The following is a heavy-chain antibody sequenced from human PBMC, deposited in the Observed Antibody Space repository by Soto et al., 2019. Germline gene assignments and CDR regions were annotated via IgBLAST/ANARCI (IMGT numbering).Heavy chain of an antibody. Sequence: SETLSLTCTVSGGSISSYYWSWIRQPPGKGLEWIGYIYYSGSTNYNPSLKSRVTISVDTSKNQFSLKLSSVTAADTAVYYCARVGGISYYYGSGNDGMDVWGQGTTVIVSS. V-gene: IGHV4-59*01. D-gene: IGHD3-10*01. CDR1: GGSISSYY. J-gene: IGHJ6*02. CDR2: IYYSGST. CDR3: ARVGGISYYYGSGNDGMDV.